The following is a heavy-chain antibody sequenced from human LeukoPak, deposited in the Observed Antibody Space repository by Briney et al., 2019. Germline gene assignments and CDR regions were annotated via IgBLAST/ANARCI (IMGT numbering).Heavy chain of an antibody. CDR1: GFTVSSNY. Sequence: PGGPLRLSCAASGFTVSSNYMSWVRQAPGKGLEWVSVIYSGGSTYYADSVKGRFTISRDNSKNTLYLQMNSLRAEDTAVYYCARTGGGIAVAGLDYFDYWGQGTLVTVSS. V-gene: IGHV3-66*01. CDR3: ARTGGGIAVAGLDYFDY. J-gene: IGHJ4*02. D-gene: IGHD6-19*01. CDR2: IYSGGST.